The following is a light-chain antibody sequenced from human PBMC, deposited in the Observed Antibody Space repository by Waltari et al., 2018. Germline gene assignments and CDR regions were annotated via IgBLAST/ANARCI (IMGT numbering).Light chain of an antibody. J-gene: IGKJ2*01. CDR3: QQYNSYSNT. CDR2: GAS. Sequence: EIVLTQSPGTLSLSPGERATLSCRSSQSVSSNYLAWYQQKPGQAPRLLIYGASSRATGISDRFSGSGSGTDFTLTISRLEAEDFATYYCQQYNSYSNTFGQGTKLEIK. V-gene: IGKV3-20*01. CDR1: QSVSSNY.